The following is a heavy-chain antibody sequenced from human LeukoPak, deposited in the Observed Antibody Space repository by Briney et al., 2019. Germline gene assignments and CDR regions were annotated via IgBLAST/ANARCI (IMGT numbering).Heavy chain of an antibody. CDR2: IYSGGST. CDR1: GFTVSSNY. D-gene: IGHD3-22*01. J-gene: IGHJ6*02. Sequence: GGSLRLSCAASGFTVSSNYMSWVRQAPGKGLEWVSVIYSGGSTYYADSVEGRFTISRDNSKNTLYLQMNSLRAEDTAVYYCAKDLSSAITSALVLDVWGQGTTVIVSS. CDR3: AKDLSSAITSALVLDV. V-gene: IGHV3-53*01.